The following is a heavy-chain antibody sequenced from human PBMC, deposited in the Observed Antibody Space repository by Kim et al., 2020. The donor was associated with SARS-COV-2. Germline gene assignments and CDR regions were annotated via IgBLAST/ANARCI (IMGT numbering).Heavy chain of an antibody. CDR3: ARGTSAWRFDP. D-gene: IGHD6-19*01. CDR2: N. V-gene: IGHV4-59*01. J-gene: IGHJ5*02. Sequence: NNYNTNLKCRVTISEDTSKNQFFLKLTSVTAADTAVYYCARGTSAWRFDPWGQGTLVIVSS.